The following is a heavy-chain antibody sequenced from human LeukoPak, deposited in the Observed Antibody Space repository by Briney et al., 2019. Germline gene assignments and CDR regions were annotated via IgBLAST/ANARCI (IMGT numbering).Heavy chain of an antibody. CDR3: ARQLSSSGLYVDY. Sequence: GGSLRLPCAVSGFPFSICNMNWVRQAPGQGLEWVSSISSSSSYISYADSVKGRFTISRDNAKNSLYLQMNSLRAEDTAVYYCARQLSSSGLYVDYWGQGTLVTVSS. J-gene: IGHJ4*02. V-gene: IGHV3-21*01. CDR1: GFPFSICN. CDR2: ISSSSSYI. D-gene: IGHD6-19*01.